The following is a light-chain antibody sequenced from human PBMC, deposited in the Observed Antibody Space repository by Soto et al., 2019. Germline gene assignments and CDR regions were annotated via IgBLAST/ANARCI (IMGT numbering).Light chain of an antibody. CDR1: SSNIGAGYD. CDR2: GNS. Sequence: QSVLTQPPSASGAPGQRVTVSCTGSSSNIGAGYDVHWYQQLPGTAPKLLIYGNSNRPSGVPDRFSGSNSGTSASLAITGLQAEDVADFYCQSHDSSLSAYVFGTGTKVAVL. CDR3: QSHDSSLSAYV. J-gene: IGLJ1*01. V-gene: IGLV1-40*01.